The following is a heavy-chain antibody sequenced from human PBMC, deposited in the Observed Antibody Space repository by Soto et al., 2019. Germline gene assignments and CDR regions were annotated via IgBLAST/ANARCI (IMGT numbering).Heavy chain of an antibody. J-gene: IGHJ5*02. V-gene: IGHV4-30-4*01. CDR3: ARVVYSNSKRFLARWFDP. CDR1: GGSISSGDYY. Sequence: QVQLQESGPGLVKPSQTLSLTCTVSGGSISSGDYYWSWIRQPPGKGLEWIGYIYYTGSTYYNPSLKSRVTMSVDTSKTQFSLNLSSVTAADTAVYSCARVVYSNSKRFLARWFDPWGQGTLVTVSS. D-gene: IGHD3-3*01. CDR2: IYYTGST.